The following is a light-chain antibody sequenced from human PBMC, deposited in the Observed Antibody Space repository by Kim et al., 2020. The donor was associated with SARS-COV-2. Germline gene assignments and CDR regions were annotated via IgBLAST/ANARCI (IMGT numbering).Light chain of an antibody. CDR3: QQYATSPWT. CDR1: RQFVSPN. J-gene: IGKJ1*01. V-gene: IGKV3-20*01. Sequence: SPDDDAPLPCRAARQFVSPNLAWFQQNPGQAPSLLIYGASNRPTGIPPRFSGGGSATDFTLTITRLEPEDFAVYYCQQYATSPWTFGQGTKVDIK. CDR2: GAS.